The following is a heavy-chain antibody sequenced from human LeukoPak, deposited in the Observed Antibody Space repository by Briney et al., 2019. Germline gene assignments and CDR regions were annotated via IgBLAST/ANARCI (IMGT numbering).Heavy chain of an antibody. CDR2: IYSGGET. Sequence: PGGSLRLSCAASGITVRNNFMIWVRQAPGKGLEWVSLIYSGGETYYADSVKGRFSISRDNSKNTVYLQMNSLRAEDTAVYYRTRVPPAVATNTYAWGQGTLVTVSS. CDR1: GITVRNNF. CDR3: TRVPPAVATNTYA. V-gene: IGHV3-66*01. D-gene: IGHD6-13*01. J-gene: IGHJ5*02.